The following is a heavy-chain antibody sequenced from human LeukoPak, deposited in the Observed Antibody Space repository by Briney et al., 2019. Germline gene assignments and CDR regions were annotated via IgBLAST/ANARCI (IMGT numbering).Heavy chain of an antibody. V-gene: IGHV4-59*08. Sequence: SETLSLTCTVSGGSISSYYWSWIRQPPGKGLEWIGYIYYSGSTNYNPSLKSRVTISVDTSKNQFSLKLSSVTAADTAVYYCARAEKTWFGESIFPTFDGMDVWGQGTTVTVSS. J-gene: IGHJ6*02. CDR2: IYYSGST. CDR3: ARAEKTWFGESIFPTFDGMDV. D-gene: IGHD3-10*01. CDR1: GGSISSYY.